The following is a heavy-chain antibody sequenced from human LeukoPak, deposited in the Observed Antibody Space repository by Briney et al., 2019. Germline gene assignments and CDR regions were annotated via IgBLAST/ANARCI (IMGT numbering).Heavy chain of an antibody. Sequence: GESLKISCKGSGYSFTSYWIGWVRQMPGKGLEWMGIIYRGDSDTRYSPSFQGHVTISADKSISTAYLQWSSLKALDTAMYYCATETYYYDSSGYGDAFDIWGQGTMVTVSS. CDR2: IYRGDSDT. J-gene: IGHJ3*02. V-gene: IGHV5-51*01. D-gene: IGHD3-22*01. CDR1: GYSFTSYW. CDR3: ATETYYYDSSGYGDAFDI.